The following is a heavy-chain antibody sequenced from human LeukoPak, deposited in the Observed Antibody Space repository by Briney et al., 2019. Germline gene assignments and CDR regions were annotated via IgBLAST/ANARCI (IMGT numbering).Heavy chain of an antibody. J-gene: IGHJ4*02. CDR1: GFTFRSYG. CDR2: ISYDGSNK. V-gene: IGHV3-30*18. CDR3: AKESKETTRYYFDS. D-gene: IGHD4-11*01. Sequence: GGSLRLSCAASGFTFRSYGMHWVRQAPGKGLEWVAVISYDGSNKYYVDSVKGRSTISRDSSKNTLYLQMNSLRAEDTAVYYCAKESKETTRYYFDSWGQGTLVTVSS.